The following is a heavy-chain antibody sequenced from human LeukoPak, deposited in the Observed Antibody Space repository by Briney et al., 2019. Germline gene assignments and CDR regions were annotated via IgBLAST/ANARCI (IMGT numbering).Heavy chain of an antibody. CDR3: AREGRVVIVPAT. V-gene: IGHV3-7*01. J-gene: IGHJ4*02. D-gene: IGHD2-2*01. Sequence: PGGSLRLSCAASGFTFTSYWMSWVRQAPGKGLEWVANIKKDGSGKNYVDSVKGRFTISRDNAKSSLYLQMNSLRVEDTAVYYCAREGRVVIVPATWGQAALVTVSS. CDR2: IKKDGSGK. CDR1: GFTFTSYW.